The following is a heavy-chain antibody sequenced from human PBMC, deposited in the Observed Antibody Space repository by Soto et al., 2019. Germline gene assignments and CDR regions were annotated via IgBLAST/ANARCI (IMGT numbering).Heavy chain of an antibody. V-gene: IGHV3-23*01. CDR3: AKTPNYVLTGYYTL. CDR2: ISGSGGST. Sequence: GGSLRLSCAASGFTFSSYAMSWVRQAPGKGLEWVSAISGSGGSTYYADSVKGRFTISRDNSKNTLYLQMNSLRAEDTAVYYCAKTPNYVLTGYYTLWGQGTLVTVSS. D-gene: IGHD3-9*01. CDR1: GFTFSSYA. J-gene: IGHJ4*02.